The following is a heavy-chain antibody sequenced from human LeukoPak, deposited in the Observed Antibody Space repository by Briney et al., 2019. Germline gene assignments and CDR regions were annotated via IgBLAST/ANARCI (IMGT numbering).Heavy chain of an antibody. CDR3: ARVLALPRANDAFDI. J-gene: IGHJ3*02. CDR2: ISAYNGNT. D-gene: IGHD3-10*01. CDR1: GYTFTSYG. V-gene: IGHV1-18*01. Sequence: ASVKVSCKASGYTFTSYGISWVRQAPGQGLEWMGWISAYNGNTNYAQKLQGRVTMTTDTSTSTAYMELRSLRSDDTAVYYCARVLALPRANDAFDIWGQGTMVTVSS.